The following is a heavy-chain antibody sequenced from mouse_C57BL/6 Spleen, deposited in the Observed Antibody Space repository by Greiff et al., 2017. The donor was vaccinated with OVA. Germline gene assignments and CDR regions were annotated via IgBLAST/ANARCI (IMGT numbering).Heavy chain of an antibody. J-gene: IGHJ2*01. CDR2: IHPNSGST. CDR1: GYTFTSYW. Sequence: QVQLQQPGAELVKPGASVKLSCKASGYTFTSYWMHWVKQRPGQGLEWIGMIHPNSGSTNYNEKFKSKATLTVDKSSSTAYMQLSSLTSEDSAVYYCARESSNWDFDYWGQGTTLTVSS. CDR3: ARESSNWDFDY. D-gene: IGHD4-1*01. V-gene: IGHV1-64*01.